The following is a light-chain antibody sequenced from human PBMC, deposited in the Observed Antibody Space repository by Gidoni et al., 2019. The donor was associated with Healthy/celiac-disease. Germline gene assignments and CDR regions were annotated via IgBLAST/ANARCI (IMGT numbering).Light chain of an antibody. CDR1: SSNIWAGYD. CDR3: QSYDSSLSGSVV. V-gene: IGLV1-40*01. CDR2: GNS. Sequence: QSVLTQPPSVSGAPGQRVTISCTGSSSNIWAGYDVHWYQQLPGTAPKLLIYGNSNRPSGVPDRFSDSKSGTSASLAITGLQAEDEADYYCQSYDSSLSGSVVFGGGTKLTVL. J-gene: IGLJ2*01.